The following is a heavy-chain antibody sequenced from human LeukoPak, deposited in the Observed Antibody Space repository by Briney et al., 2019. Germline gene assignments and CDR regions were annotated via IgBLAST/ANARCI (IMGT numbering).Heavy chain of an antibody. Sequence: SQTLSLTCAISGDSVSSNSAAWNWIRQSPSRGLEWLGRTYYRSKWYNDYAVSVKSRITINPDTSKSQFSLQLNSVTPEDTAVYYCASSPRDCTNGVCYTRSFDYWGQGTLVTVSS. CDR1: GDSVSSNSAA. D-gene: IGHD2-8*01. V-gene: IGHV6-1*01. CDR2: TYYRSKWYN. J-gene: IGHJ4*02. CDR3: ASSPRDCTNGVCYTRSFDY.